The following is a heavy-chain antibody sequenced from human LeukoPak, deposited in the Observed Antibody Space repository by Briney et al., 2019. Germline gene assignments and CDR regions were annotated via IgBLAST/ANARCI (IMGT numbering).Heavy chain of an antibody. D-gene: IGHD2-2*01. CDR3: ARGHCSSTSCHFDY. J-gene: IGHJ4*02. V-gene: IGHV4-59*01. CDR1: GGSISSYY. CDR2: IYYSGST. Sequence: PSETLSLTCTVSGGSISSYYWSWIRQPPGKGLEWIGYIYYSGSTNYNPSLKSRVTISVDTSKNQFSLKLSSVTAADTVVYYCARGHCSSTSCHFDYWGQGTLVTVSS.